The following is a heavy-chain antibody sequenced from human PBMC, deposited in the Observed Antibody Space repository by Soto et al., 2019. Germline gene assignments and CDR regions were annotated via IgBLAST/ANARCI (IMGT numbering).Heavy chain of an antibody. CDR3: AKVDRCQGTNCFDY. D-gene: IGHD2-8*01. Sequence: EVQLLESGGGLVQPGGSLRLSCAASGFTFSSYAMSWVRQAPGKGLEWVSAISGSGGSTYYADSVKGRFTISRDNSKNMLYLQMDSLKAEGTAVYYCAKVDRCQGTNCFDYWGQGTLVTVSS. CDR1: GFTFSSYA. CDR2: ISGSGGST. J-gene: IGHJ4*02. V-gene: IGHV3-23*01.